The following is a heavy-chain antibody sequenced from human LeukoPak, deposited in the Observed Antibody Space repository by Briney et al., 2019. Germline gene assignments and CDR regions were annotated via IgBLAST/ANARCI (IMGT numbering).Heavy chain of an antibody. J-gene: IGHJ3*02. D-gene: IGHD6-19*01. CDR1: GYTFTSYA. CDR3: ATPYKSIAVAGYDAFDI. V-gene: IGHV1-8*02. Sequence: GASVKVSCKASGYTFTSYAMNWVRQAPGQGLEWMGWMNPNSANTGFAQKFQGRVTMTEDTSTDTAYMELSSLRSEDTAVYYCATPYKSIAVAGYDAFDIWGQGTLVTVSS. CDR2: MNPNSANT.